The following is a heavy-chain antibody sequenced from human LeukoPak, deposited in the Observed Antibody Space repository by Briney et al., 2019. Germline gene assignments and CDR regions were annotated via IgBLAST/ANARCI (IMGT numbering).Heavy chain of an antibody. V-gene: IGHV3-48*03. CDR1: GFTFSSCE. CDR2: ISSSGSTI. J-gene: IGHJ6*02. Sequence: GGSLRLSCSASGFTFSSCEMNWVRQAPGKGLDWVSCISSSGSTIYYADSVKGRFTISRNNAKNSLYLQMNSLRAEDTAVYYCARDARGYVINYYYYYGMDVWGQGTMVTVSS. D-gene: IGHD3-10*02. CDR3: ARDARGYVINYYYYYGMDV.